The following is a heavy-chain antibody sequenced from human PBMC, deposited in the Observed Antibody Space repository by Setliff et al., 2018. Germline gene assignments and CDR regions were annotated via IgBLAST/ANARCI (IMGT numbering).Heavy chain of an antibody. J-gene: IGHJ4*02. CDR3: AKDGESGSYSD. V-gene: IGHV3-33*06. CDR2: IWNDGSNK. CDR1: GFTFSSYG. Sequence: SLRLSCAASGFTFSSYGMHWVRQAPGKGLEWVAVIWNDGSNKFYADSVKGRFTISRDNSKNTLHLQMNSLRAEDTAVYYCAKDGESGSYSDWGQGTLVTVSS. D-gene: IGHD1-26*01.